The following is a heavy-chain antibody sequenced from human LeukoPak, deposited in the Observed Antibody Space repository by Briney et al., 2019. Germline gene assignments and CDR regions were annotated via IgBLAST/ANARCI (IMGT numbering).Heavy chain of an antibody. J-gene: IGHJ4*02. Sequence: SETLSLTCTVSGGSISSSSSTWGWIRQSPGKGLEWLGRIFYSGGTYKTPSLMSRVTLSVDTSQNQFSLELDYVTAADTAVYYCARQVGYNYGNFGFWGQGTLVTVSS. CDR2: IFYSGGT. CDR3: ARQVGYNYGNFGF. V-gene: IGHV4-39*01. D-gene: IGHD5-18*01. CDR1: GGSISSSSST.